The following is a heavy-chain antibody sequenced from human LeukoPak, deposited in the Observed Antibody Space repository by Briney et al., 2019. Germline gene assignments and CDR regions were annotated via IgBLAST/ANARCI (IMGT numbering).Heavy chain of an antibody. D-gene: IGHD3-10*01. CDR3: ARGGSSYYMDV. Sequence: PGGSLRLSCAASGFNFNNDAMYWVRQAPGKGLEWVSVIYSGGNTYYADSVKGRFSISRDNSKNMMYLQMNSLRAEDTALYYCARGGSSYYMDVWGKGTTVTISS. CDR1: GFNFNNDA. J-gene: IGHJ6*03. V-gene: IGHV3-66*01. CDR2: IYSGGNT.